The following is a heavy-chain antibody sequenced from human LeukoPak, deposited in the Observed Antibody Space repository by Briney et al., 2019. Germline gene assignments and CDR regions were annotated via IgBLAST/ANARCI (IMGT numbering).Heavy chain of an antibody. CDR2: ISGDGGST. V-gene: IGHV3-43*02. J-gene: IGHJ4*02. CDR3: ARESESSGWYDY. Sequence: GGSLRLSCAAPGFMFHDYAIHWVRQAPGKGLEWVFLISGDGGSTFYADSVKGRFTISRDNSKNSLYLQMNSLRSDDTALYYCARESESSGWYDYWGQGTLVTVSS. CDR1: GFMFHDYA. D-gene: IGHD6-19*01.